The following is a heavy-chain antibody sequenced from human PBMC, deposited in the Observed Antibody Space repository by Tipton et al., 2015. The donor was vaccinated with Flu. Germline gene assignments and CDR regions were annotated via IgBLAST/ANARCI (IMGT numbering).Heavy chain of an antibody. CDR1: GGSFSGYY. D-gene: IGHD3-22*01. CDR2: INHSGST. V-gene: IGHV4-34*01. CDR3: ARTIVVVSYFDY. Sequence: LRLSCAVYGGSFSGYYWSWIRQPPGKGLEWIGEINHSGSTNYNPSLKSRVTISVDTSKNQFSLKLSSVTAADTAVYYCARTIVVVSYFDYWGQGTLVTVSS. J-gene: IGHJ4*02.